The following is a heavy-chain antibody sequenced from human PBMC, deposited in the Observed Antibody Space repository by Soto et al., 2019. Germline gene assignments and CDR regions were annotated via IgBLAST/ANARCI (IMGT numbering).Heavy chain of an antibody. Sequence: QVQLQESGPGLVKPSETLSLTCTVSRSSVSSYYWNWIRQSPGKGLEWIGYIYYSGYTNYNPSLKSRITIAVETSKNQFSLKLSSVTPADTAVYYCAGGGMTTVPYWGQVTLVTGSS. CDR2: IYYSGYT. CDR3: AGGGMTTVPY. D-gene: IGHD4-17*01. CDR1: RSSVSSYY. J-gene: IGHJ4*02. V-gene: IGHV4-59*02.